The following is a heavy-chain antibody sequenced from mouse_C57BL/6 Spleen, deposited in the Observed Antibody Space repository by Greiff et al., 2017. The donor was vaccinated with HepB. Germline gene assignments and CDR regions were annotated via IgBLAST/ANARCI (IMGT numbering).Heavy chain of an antibody. Sequence: EVQLQQSGPVLVKPGASVKMSCKASGYTFTDYYMNWVKQSHGKSLEWIGVINPYNGGTSYNQKFKGKATLTVDKSSSTAYMELNSLTSEDSAVDYWARNYGSSDAMDYWGQGTSVTVSS. CDR2: INPYNGGT. CDR3: ARNYGSSDAMDY. V-gene: IGHV1-19*01. CDR1: GYTFTDYY. J-gene: IGHJ4*01. D-gene: IGHD1-1*01.